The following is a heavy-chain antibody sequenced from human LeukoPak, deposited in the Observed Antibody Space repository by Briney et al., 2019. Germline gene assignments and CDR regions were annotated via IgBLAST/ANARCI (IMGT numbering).Heavy chain of an antibody. CDR3: ARVVEYSVRFLEWLWDKRPDEPNWFDP. V-gene: IGHV1-2*06. D-gene: IGHD3-3*01. CDR2: INPNSGDT. Sequence: ASVKVSCKASGYTFTGYHMHWVRQAPGQGLEWMGRINPNSGDTNYAQKFQGRVAMTRDTSISTAFMELTRLRSDDTAVYYCARVVEYSVRFLEWLWDKRPDEPNWFDPWGQGTLVTVSS. CDR1: GYTFTGYH. J-gene: IGHJ5*02.